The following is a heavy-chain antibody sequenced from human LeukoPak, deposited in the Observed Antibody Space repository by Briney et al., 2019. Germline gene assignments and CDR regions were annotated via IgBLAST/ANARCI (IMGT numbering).Heavy chain of an antibody. CDR3: VREARGYHYTYFDY. D-gene: IGHD5-18*01. CDR2: IASGSQT. CDR1: GFTLSSHD. V-gene: IGHV3-13*01. J-gene: IGHJ4*02. Sequence: GGSLRLSCTASGFTLSSHDMHWVRQATGKGLEWIAAIASGSQTFYAGSVKGRFTISREDAKNSLYLQMNSLRAGDTAVYYCVREARGYHYTYFDYWGQGTLVTVSS.